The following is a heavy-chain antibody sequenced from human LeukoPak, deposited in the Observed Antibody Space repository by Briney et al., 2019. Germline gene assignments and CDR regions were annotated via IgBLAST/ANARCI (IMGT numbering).Heavy chain of an antibody. V-gene: IGHV1-2*02. J-gene: IGHJ3*02. Sequence: ASVKVSCKASGYTFSDLYIHWVRQAPGQGLEWMGWINPDGGDTEFEQKFQDRVTVTRDTSTSTAFLEISRLTFDDTAVYYCARPPTREAEGFDSWGQGTMVIVSS. CDR3: ARPPTREAEGFDS. CDR1: GYTFSDLY. CDR2: INPDGGDT. D-gene: IGHD1-26*01.